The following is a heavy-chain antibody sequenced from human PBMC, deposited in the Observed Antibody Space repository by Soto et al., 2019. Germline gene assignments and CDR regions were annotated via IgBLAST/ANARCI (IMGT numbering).Heavy chain of an antibody. V-gene: IGHV4-61*01. J-gene: IGHJ4*02. D-gene: IGHD1-1*01. CDR1: GGSVSSGSYY. CDR2: IYYSGST. CDR3: ARLDQSFDY. Sequence: SETLSLTCTVSGGSVSSGSYYWSWIRQPPGKGLEWIGYIYYSGSTNYNPSPKSRVTISVDTSKNQFSLKLSSVTAADTAVYYCARLDQSFDYWGQGTLVTVSS.